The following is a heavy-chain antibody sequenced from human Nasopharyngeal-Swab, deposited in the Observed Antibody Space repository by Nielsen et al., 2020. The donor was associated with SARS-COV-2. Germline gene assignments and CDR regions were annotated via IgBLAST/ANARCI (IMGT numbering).Heavy chain of an antibody. CDR2: IIPIFGTA. V-gene: IGHV1-69*13. CDR3: AREGWETSGDSSGLFDY. D-gene: IGHD3-22*01. CDR1: GGTFSSYA. Sequence: SVKVSCKASGGTFSSYAISWVRQAPGQGLEWMGGIIPIFGTANSAQKFQGRVTITADESTSTAYMELSSLRSEDTAVYYCAREGWETSGDSSGLFDYWGQGTLVTVSS. J-gene: IGHJ4*02.